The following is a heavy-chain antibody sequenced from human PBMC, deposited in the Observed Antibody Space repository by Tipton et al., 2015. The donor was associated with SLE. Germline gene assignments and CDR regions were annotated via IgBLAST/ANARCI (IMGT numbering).Heavy chain of an antibody. CDR2: IYTSGST. D-gene: IGHD2-15*01. J-gene: IGHJ4*02. Sequence: TLYLTCTVPGGSIRSGNYSWNWIRQPAGKGLEWIGRIYTSGSTNYNPSLKSRVTISVDTSKNQFSLKLSSVTAADTAVYYCARGCSGTSCYWGDDWGQGSLVIVSS. CDR3: ARGCSGTSCYWGDD. CDR1: GGSIRSGNYS. V-gene: IGHV4-61*02.